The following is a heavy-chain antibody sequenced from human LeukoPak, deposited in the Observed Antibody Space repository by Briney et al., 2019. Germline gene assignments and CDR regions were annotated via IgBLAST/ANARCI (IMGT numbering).Heavy chain of an antibody. Sequence: KPSETLSLTCTVSGGSNSSCSYYWGWIRQPPGKGLEWIGSIYYSGSTYYNPSLKSRVTISVDTSKNQFSLKLSSVTAADTAVYYCANAYGGNPIDYWGQGTLVTVSS. CDR2: IYYSGST. V-gene: IGHV4-39*01. J-gene: IGHJ4*02. CDR3: ANAYGGNPIDY. CDR1: GGSNSSCSYY. D-gene: IGHD4-23*01.